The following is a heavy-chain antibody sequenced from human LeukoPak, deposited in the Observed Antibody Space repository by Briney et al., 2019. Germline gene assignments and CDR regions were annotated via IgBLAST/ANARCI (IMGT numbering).Heavy chain of an antibody. Sequence: GGPLRLSCAASGFTSSSYGMHWVRQAPGKGLEWVAFIRYDGSNKYYADSVKGRFTISRDNSKNTLYLQMNSLRAEDTAVYYCAREGYGSGSSHFMDAWGTGTTVTVSS. CDR1: GFTSSSYG. D-gene: IGHD3-10*01. CDR2: IRYDGSNK. V-gene: IGHV3-30*02. CDR3: AREGYGSGSSHFMDA. J-gene: IGHJ6*03.